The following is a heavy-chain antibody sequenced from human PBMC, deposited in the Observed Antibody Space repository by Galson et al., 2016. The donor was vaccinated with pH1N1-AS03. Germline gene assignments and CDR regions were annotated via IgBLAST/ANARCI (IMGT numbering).Heavy chain of an antibody. CDR3: ARASPLPSGYFDY. CDR2: IYTSGST. V-gene: IGHV4-61*02. Sequence: TLSLTCTVSGGSISSGSYYWRWIRQPAGKGLEWIGRIYTSGSTNYNPSLKSRVTISVDTSKNQFSLKLSSVTAADTAVYYCARASPLPSGYFDYWGQGTLVTVSS. CDR1: GGSISSGSYY. J-gene: IGHJ4*02.